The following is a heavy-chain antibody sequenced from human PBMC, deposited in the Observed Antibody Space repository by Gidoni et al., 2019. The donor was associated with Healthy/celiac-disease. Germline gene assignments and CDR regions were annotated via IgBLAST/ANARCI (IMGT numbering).Heavy chain of an antibody. V-gene: IGHV6-1*01. D-gene: IGHD3-10*01. J-gene: IGHJ6*02. CDR3: ARARPQGTLESYGMDV. CDR2: TYYRSKWYN. CDR1: GDSVPSISAA. Sequence: QLQLQQSGPGLVKPPQTLSLTCALSGDSVPSISAAWNWIRQSPSRGLEWLGRTYYRSKWYNDYAVSVKSRITINPDTSKNQFSLQLNSVTPEDTAVYYCARARPQGTLESYGMDVWGQGTTVTVSS.